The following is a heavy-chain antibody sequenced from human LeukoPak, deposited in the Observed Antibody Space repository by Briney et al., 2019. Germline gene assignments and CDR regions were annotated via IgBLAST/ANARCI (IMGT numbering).Heavy chain of an antibody. CDR3: AKASVGHCSGAFCYHFDS. CDR2: ISGSNPGT. Sequence: GGALRLSCAASGFTFSTYAMSGVGQPPGKGVEWVAAISGSNPGTYHASSVRGRFTISRDNSKNTLHLQMNGLRAEDAAIYYCAKASVGHCSGAFCYHFDSWGQGTLVTVSS. CDR1: GFTFSTYA. D-gene: IGHD2-15*01. V-gene: IGHV3-23*01. J-gene: IGHJ4*02.